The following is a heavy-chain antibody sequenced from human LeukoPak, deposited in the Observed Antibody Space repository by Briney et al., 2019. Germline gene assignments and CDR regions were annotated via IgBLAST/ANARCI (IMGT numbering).Heavy chain of an antibody. V-gene: IGHV3-15*01. Sequence: GGSLRLSCAASGFTSSNAWMSWVRQAPGKGLEWVGRIKSKTDSGTTDYAAPVKGRFTISRDDSKNTLYLQMNSLKTEDTAVYYCTTGPRPTYYYDSSGYYGDYWGQGTLVTVSS. D-gene: IGHD3-22*01. CDR3: TTGPRPTYYYDSSGYYGDY. CDR2: IKSKTDSGTT. J-gene: IGHJ4*02. CDR1: GFTSSNAW.